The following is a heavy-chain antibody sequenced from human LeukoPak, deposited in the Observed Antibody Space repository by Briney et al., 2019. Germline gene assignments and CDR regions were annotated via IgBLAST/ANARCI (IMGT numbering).Heavy chain of an antibody. CDR2: ISGSGGNT. CDR3: AKAVEKSTVRYGMDV. CDR1: GFTFGFTFSRYA. D-gene: IGHD4-17*01. V-gene: IGHV3-23*01. Sequence: PGGSLRLSCTASGFTFGFTFSRYAMSWVRQAPGKGLEWVSSISGSGGNTYYADSLKGQFTISRDNSKITLYLQLNSLRGEDTAVYYCAKAVEKSTVRYGMDVWGQGTTITVSS. J-gene: IGHJ6*02.